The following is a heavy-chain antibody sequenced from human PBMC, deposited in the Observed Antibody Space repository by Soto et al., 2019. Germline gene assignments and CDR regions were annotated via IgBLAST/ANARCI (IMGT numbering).Heavy chain of an antibody. CDR3: ARRSSGWYGTCFDY. Sequence: QVQLVESGGGVVQPGRSLRLSCAASGFTFSSYAMHWVRQAPGKGLEWVAVISYDGSNKYYADSVKGRFTISRDNSKNTLYLQMNSLRAEDTAVYYCARRSSGWYGTCFDYWGQGTLVTVSS. J-gene: IGHJ4*02. D-gene: IGHD6-19*01. CDR1: GFTFSSYA. V-gene: IGHV3-30-3*01. CDR2: ISYDGSNK.